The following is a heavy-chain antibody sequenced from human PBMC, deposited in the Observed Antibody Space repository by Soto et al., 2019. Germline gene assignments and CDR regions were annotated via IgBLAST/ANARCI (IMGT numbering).Heavy chain of an antibody. CDR2: IYYSGST. D-gene: IGHD5-12*01. Sequence: QLQLQESGPGLVKPSETLSLTCTVSGGSISSSSYYWGWFRQPPGKGLEWIGSIYYSGSTYYNSSLKSRVTISVDTSKNQFSLKLSSVTAADTAVYYCAKSAGYHYYYYYMDVWGKGTTVTVSS. V-gene: IGHV4-39*01. CDR3: AKSAGYHYYYYYMDV. J-gene: IGHJ6*03. CDR1: GGSISSSSYY.